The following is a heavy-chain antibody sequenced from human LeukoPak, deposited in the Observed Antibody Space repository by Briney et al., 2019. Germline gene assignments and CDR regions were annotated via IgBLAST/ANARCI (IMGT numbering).Heavy chain of an antibody. CDR1: GYTITSYD. CDR2: MNPNSGNT. V-gene: IGHV1-8*01. CDR3: ARGWWVGDIVVVPAFDP. Sequence: GASVKVSCKASGYTITSYDINWVRQATGQGLEWMGWMNPNSGNTGYAQKFQGRVTMTRNTSISTAYMELSSLRSEDTAVYYCARGWWVGDIVVVPAFDPWGQGTLVTVSS. D-gene: IGHD2-2*01. J-gene: IGHJ5*02.